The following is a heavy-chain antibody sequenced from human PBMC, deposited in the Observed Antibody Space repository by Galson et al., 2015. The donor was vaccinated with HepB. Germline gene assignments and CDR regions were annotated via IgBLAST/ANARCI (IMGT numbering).Heavy chain of an antibody. D-gene: IGHD3-10*01. Sequence: SLRLSCAASGFTFSSFGMHWVRQAPGKGLEWVVVISTDGGHKYYADSVKGRFTISRDNSKNSLYLQMSSLRAEDTALYYCAKEGRSRGYGSYFEYWGQGALGAVSS. CDR1: GFTFSSFG. J-gene: IGHJ4*02. CDR3: AKEGRSRGYGSYFEY. V-gene: IGHV3-30*18. CDR2: ISTDGGHK.